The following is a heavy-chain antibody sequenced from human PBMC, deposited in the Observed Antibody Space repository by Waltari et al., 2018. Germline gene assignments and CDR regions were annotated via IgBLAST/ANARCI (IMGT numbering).Heavy chain of an antibody. V-gene: IGHV3-48*03. CDR3: ARQFAY. CDR2: ISSSGTTI. CDR1: GFSISENG. J-gene: IGHJ4*02. Sequence: EVHLVESGGDLVQPGESLRLSCATSGFSISENGMNWVRQAQGKGLGWVSYISSSGTTISYADSVRGRFTISRDTANNSLFLQMNNLRPDDTGVYYCARQFAYWGQGALVTVSS.